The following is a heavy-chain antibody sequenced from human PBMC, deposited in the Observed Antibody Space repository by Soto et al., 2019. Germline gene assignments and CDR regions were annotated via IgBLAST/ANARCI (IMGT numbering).Heavy chain of an antibody. CDR3: ARGFLESPRQYGYMDV. CDR2: IYYSGST. J-gene: IGHJ6*03. V-gene: IGHV4-31*03. D-gene: IGHD3-3*01. CDR1: GGSISSGGYY. Sequence: PSETLSLTCTVSGGSISSGGYYWSWIRQHPGKGLEWIGYIYYSGSTYYNPSLKSRVTISVDTSKNQFSLKLSSVTAADTAVYYCARGFLESPRQYGYMDVWGKGTTVTVSS.